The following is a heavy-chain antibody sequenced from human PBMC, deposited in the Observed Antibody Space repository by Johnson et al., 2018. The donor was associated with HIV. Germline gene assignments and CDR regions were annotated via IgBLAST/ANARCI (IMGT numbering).Heavy chain of an antibody. Sequence: QVQLVESGGGVVQPGGSLRLSCAASGFTFNNYAMDWVRQAPGKGLEWVAFVSSDGTNRKYADSVRGRFTISRDNSKNTLFLQMNSLRAEDTAVYYCVRRFYDSSAFDIWGQGTLVTVSS. V-gene: IGHV3-30*03. CDR3: VRRFYDSSAFDI. J-gene: IGHJ3*02. CDR2: VSSDGTNR. D-gene: IGHD3-22*01. CDR1: GFTFNNYA.